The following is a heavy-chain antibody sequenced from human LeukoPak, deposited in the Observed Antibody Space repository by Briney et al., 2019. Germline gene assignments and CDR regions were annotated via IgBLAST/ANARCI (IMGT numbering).Heavy chain of an antibody. CDR1: GGTFTNYA. CDR2: IIPILDVT. V-gene: IGHV1-69*04. Sequence: SVKVSCKASGGTFTNYAINWVRQAPGQGLEWMGRIIPILDVTNYAQKFQGRVTITADQSTSTAYMELSSLRSEDTDVYYCARGGGVDILTGFQYWGQGTLVTVSS. CDR3: ARGGGVDILTGFQY. J-gene: IGHJ4*02. D-gene: IGHD3-9*01.